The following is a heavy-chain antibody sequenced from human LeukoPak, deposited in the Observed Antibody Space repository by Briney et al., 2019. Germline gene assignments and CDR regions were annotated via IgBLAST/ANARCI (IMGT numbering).Heavy chain of an antibody. D-gene: IGHD1-26*01. CDR2: FDPEDGET. Sequence: ASVKVSCKVSGYTLTELSMHWVRQAPGKGLEWMGGFDPEDGETIYAQKFQGRVTMTEDTSTDTAYMELCSLRSEDTAVYYCAQLGVIVGATGYWGQGTLVTVSS. V-gene: IGHV1-24*01. CDR1: GYTLTELS. CDR3: AQLGVIVGATGY. J-gene: IGHJ4*02.